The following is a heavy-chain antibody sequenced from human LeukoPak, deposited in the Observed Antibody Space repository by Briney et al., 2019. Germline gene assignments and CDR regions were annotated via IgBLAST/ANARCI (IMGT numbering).Heavy chain of an antibody. CDR2: VRDDGSTK. CDR1: GFTFRTYG. V-gene: IGHV3-30*02. Sequence: GGSLRLSCAASGFTFRTYGMHWVRQAPGKGREWMSFVRDDGSTKYYADPVKGRFTISRDNSKSTLYLQMNSLRAEDTAVYFCARTVSSSWGFFDSWGQGTLVTVSS. CDR3: ARTVSSSWGFFDS. J-gene: IGHJ4*02. D-gene: IGHD6-6*01.